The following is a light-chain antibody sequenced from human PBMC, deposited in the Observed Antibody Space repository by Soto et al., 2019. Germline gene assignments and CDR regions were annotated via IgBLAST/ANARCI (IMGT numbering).Light chain of an antibody. CDR2: GAS. CDR1: QSVSSSY. J-gene: IGKJ1*01. V-gene: IGKV3-20*01. Sequence: EIVLTQSPGTLSLSPGERATLSCRASQSVSSSYLAWYQQKPGQAPRLLIYGASSRATGIPDRFSGSGSGTEFTLTMSRLEPEEFAIYYCPQYGSSRTFGQGTKVEIK. CDR3: PQYGSSRT.